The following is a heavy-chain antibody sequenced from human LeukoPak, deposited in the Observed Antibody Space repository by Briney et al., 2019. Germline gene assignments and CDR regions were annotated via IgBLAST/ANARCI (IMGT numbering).Heavy chain of an antibody. J-gene: IGHJ3*02. V-gene: IGHV1-69*04. D-gene: IGHD3-3*01. CDR3: ARGYDSWSGHDAFDI. CDR2: IIPILGIA. Sequence: SVKVSCKASGGTFSSYAISWVRQAPGQGLEWMGRIIPILGIANYAQKFQGRVTITADKSTSTAYMELSSLRSEDTAVYYCARGYDSWSGHDAFDIWGQGTMVTVSS. CDR1: GGTFSSYA.